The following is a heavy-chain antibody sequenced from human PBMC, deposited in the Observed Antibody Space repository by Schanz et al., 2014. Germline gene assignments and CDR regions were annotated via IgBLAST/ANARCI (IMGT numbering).Heavy chain of an antibody. CDR2: IKQDGIEK. CDR3: AKRCSSTSCSHGAFDI. J-gene: IGHJ3*02. V-gene: IGHV3-7*01. D-gene: IGHD2-2*01. CDR1: GFTFGNFF. Sequence: EVQLVESGGGLVQPGGSLRLSCAASGFTFGNFFMSWVRQAPGKGLEWVANIKQDGIEKYYVDSVKGRFTISRDNAKNSFYLQMNSLTADDTAVYYCAKRCSSTSCSHGAFDIWGQGTMVTVSS.